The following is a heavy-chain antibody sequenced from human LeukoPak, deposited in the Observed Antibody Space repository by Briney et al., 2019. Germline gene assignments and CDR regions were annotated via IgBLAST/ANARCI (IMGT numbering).Heavy chain of an antibody. CDR1: SDSIFSYY. CDR2: IYSTGDT. V-gene: IGHV4-4*07. J-gene: IGHJ4*02. D-gene: IGHD3-16*02. Sequence: PSETLSLTCSVSSDSIFSYYWNWIRQPAGKGLEWIGRIYSTGDTIYNPSLKSRVTMSIDTPNNQFSLRLRSVTAADTAVYYCARGIQYRYLSDQIGYHFDIWGQGALVTVSS. CDR3: ARGIQYRYLSDQIGYHFDI.